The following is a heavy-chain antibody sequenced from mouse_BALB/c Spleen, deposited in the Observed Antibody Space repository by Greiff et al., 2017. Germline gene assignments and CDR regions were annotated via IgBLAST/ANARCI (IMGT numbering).Heavy chain of an antibody. CDR1: GYSFTGYT. CDR3: AKAPYGNYDAWFAY. D-gene: IGHD2-1*01. CDR2: INPYNGGT. V-gene: IGHV1-18*01. Sequence: VQLQQSGPELVKPGASMKISCKASGYSFTGYTMNWVKQSHGKNLEWIGLINPYNGGTSYNQKFKGKATLTVDKSSSTAYMELLSLTSEDSAVYYCAKAPYGNYDAWFAYWGQGTLVTVSA. J-gene: IGHJ3*01.